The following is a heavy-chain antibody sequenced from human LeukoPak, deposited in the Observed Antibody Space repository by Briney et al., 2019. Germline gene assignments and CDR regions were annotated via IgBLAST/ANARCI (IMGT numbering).Heavy chain of an antibody. CDR3: ARESLVGAMGYNWFDP. CDR1: GGTFSSYA. CDR2: IIPIFGTA. V-gene: IGHV1-69*06. Sequence: SVKVSCKASGGTFSSYAISWVRQAPGQGLEWMGGIIPIFGTANYAQKFQGRVTIIADKSTSTAYMELSSLRSEDTAVYYCARESLVGAMGYNWFDPWGQGTLVTVSS. D-gene: IGHD1-26*01. J-gene: IGHJ5*02.